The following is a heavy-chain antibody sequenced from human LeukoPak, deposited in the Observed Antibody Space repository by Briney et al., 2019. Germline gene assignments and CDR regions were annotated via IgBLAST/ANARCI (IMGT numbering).Heavy chain of an antibody. CDR2: ISGSGGST. D-gene: IGHD3-3*01. J-gene: IGHJ3*02. CDR1: GFTFSSYA. Sequence: GGSLRLSCAASGFTFSSYAMSWVRQAPGKGLEWVSAISGSGGSTYYADSVKGRFTISRDNSKNTLYLQMNSLRAEDTAVYYCAKDLHSHYYDFWSGYRVDAFDIWGQGTMVTVSS. CDR3: AKDLHSHYYDFWSGYRVDAFDI. V-gene: IGHV3-23*01.